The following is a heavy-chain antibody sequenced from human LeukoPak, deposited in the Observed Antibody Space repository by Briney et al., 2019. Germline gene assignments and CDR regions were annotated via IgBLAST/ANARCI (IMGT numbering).Heavy chain of an antibody. CDR2: IIPILGIA. V-gene: IGHV1-69*04. CDR3: ARGDYSSSCDY. D-gene: IGHD6-6*01. CDR1: GGTFSSYA. J-gene: IGHJ4*02. Sequence: GASVKVSCKASGGTFSSYAISWVRQAPGQGLEWMGRIIPILGIANYAQKFQGRVTITADKSTSTAYMELSSLRSEDTAVYYCARGDYSSSCDYWGQGTLVTVSS.